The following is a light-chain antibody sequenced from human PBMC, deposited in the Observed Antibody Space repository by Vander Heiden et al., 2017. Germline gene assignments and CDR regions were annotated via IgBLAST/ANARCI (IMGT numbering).Light chain of an antibody. CDR3: QQTYNTPWT. Sequence: DMQMTPFRSSLSASIGDRVTITCQAGQSISNHLNWYQQKPGKVPKLLICTASSLQSGVPSRFSGSGSGTDFTLTISSLQPEDFATYYCQQTYNTPWTFGQGTKVEIK. CDR1: QSISNH. V-gene: IGKV1-39*01. J-gene: IGKJ1*01. CDR2: TAS.